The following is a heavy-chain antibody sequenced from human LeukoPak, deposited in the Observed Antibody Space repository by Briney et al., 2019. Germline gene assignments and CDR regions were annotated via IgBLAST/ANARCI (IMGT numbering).Heavy chain of an antibody. CDR1: GDSISSYY. J-gene: IGHJ4*02. CDR2: IYYSGST. Sequence: PSETLSLTCTVSGDSISSYYWSWIRQPPGKGLEWIGYIYYSGSTNYNPSLKSRVTLSLDTSKNQFSLRLSSMTAADTAVYYCARGLTVTTAFDYWGQGTLVTVSS. V-gene: IGHV4-59*08. D-gene: IGHD4-11*01. CDR3: ARGLTVTTAFDY.